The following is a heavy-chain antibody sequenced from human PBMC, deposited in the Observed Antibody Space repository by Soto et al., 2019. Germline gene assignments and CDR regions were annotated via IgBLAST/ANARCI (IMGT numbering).Heavy chain of an antibody. CDR1: GGSFSGYY. Sequence: SETLSLTCAVYGGSFSGYYWSWIRQPPGKGLEWIGEINHSGSTNYNPSLKSRVTISVDTSKNQFSLKLSSVTAADTAVYYCARGVHRLRYLDSLTRPLTWLDNWGEGTLVTVSS. J-gene: IGHJ5*02. D-gene: IGHD3-9*01. CDR2: INHSGST. V-gene: IGHV4-34*01. CDR3: ARGVHRLRYLDSLTRPLTWLDN.